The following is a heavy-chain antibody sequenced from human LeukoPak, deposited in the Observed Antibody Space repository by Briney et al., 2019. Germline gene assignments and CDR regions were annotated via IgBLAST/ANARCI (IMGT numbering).Heavy chain of an antibody. CDR2: IYYSGST. CDR1: GGSISSYY. CDR3: ARSYYTTSEGFSYYWFDP. Sequence: TSETLSLTCTVSGGSISSYYWSWIRQPPGKGLEWIGYIYYSGSTNYNPSLKSRVTISVDTSKNQFSLKLSSVTAADTAVYYCARSYYTTSEGFSYYWFDPWGQGILVTVSS. V-gene: IGHV4-59*01. J-gene: IGHJ5*02. D-gene: IGHD3-3*01.